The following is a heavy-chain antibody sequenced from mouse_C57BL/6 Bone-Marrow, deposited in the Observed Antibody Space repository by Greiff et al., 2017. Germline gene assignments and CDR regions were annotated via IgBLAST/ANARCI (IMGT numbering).Heavy chain of an antibody. V-gene: IGHV14-4*01. CDR3: STSGFLPGYAMDY. CDR1: GFNIKDDY. Sequence: EVQLQQSGAELVRPGASVKLSCTASGFNIKDDYMHWVKQRPEQGLEWIGWIDPENGDTEYASKFQGKATITADTSSNTAYLQLSSLTSEDTAVYYCSTSGFLPGYAMDYWGQGTSVTVSS. J-gene: IGHJ4*01. D-gene: IGHD2-10*01. CDR2: IDPENGDT.